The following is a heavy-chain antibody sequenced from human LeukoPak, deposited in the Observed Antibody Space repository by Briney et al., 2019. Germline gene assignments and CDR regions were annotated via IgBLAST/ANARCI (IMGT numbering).Heavy chain of an antibody. CDR1: GGTFSSYA. CDR3: ASEVPYCSGGSCLFDP. J-gene: IGHJ5*02. Sequence: SVKVSCKASGGTFSSYAISWVRQAPGRGLEWMGGIIPIFGTANYAQKFQGRVTITTDESTSTAYMELSSLRSEDTAVYYCASEVPYCSGGSCLFDPRGQGTLVTVSS. D-gene: IGHD2-15*01. CDR2: IIPIFGTA. V-gene: IGHV1-69*05.